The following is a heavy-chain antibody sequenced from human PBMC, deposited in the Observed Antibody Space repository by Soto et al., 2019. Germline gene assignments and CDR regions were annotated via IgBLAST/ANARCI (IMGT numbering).Heavy chain of an antibody. Sequence: QVQLQQWGAGLLKPSETLSLTCAVYGGSFSGYFWNWIRQPPGKGLEWIGEINDRGSTTYNPSLKSRVTISGDTSKNPFSLKLSSVTAADTAVYYCARRGSWSNGWGSNYIWFDPWGQGTLVTVSS. CDR3: ARRGSWSNGWGSNYIWFDP. V-gene: IGHV4-34*01. J-gene: IGHJ5*02. D-gene: IGHD1-26*01. CDR1: GGSFSGYF. CDR2: INDRGST.